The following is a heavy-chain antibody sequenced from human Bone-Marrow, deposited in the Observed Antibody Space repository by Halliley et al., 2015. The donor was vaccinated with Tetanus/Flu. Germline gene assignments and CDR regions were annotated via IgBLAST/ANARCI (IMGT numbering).Heavy chain of an antibody. D-gene: IGHD3-10*01. Sequence: SLRLSCTASGFTFSDHHMSWIRQAPGKGLEWLGYIRSGGTTMYYADSVKGRFTISRDNANNFLYLQMDSLRAEDTALYYCARQQKETRGIFSDGLDVWAPGTVVTVSS. CDR2: IRSGGTTM. CDR3: ARQQKETRGIFSDGLDV. V-gene: IGHV3-11*01. CDR1: GFTFSDHH. J-gene: IGHJ3*01.